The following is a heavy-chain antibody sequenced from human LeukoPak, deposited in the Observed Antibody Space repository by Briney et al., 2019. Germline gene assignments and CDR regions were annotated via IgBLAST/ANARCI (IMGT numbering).Heavy chain of an antibody. D-gene: IGHD6-19*01. J-gene: IGHJ5*02. CDR2: INPSRGST. CDR3: AREGGQWLVSNWFDP. Sequence: ASVKVSCKASGYTFTSYYMHWVRQAPGQGLEWMGIINPSRGSTSQAQTFQGRVTMTRDTSISTAYMELSSLRSEDTAVYYCAREGGQWLVSNWFDPWGQGTLVTVSS. V-gene: IGHV1-46*01. CDR1: GYTFTSYY.